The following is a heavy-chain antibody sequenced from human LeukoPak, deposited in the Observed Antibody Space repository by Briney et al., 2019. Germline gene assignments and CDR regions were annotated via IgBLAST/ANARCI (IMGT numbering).Heavy chain of an antibody. D-gene: IGHD4-4*01. V-gene: IGHV3-66*01. CDR1: GFTVSSNY. CDR3: ARGVVTTVTNHAWFDP. CDR2: IYSGGST. Sequence: GGSLRLSCAASGFTVSSNYMSWVRQAPGKGLEWVSVIYSGGSTYYADSVKGRFTISRDNSKNTLYLQMNSLRAEDTAVYYCARGVVTTVTNHAWFDPWGQGTLVTVSS. J-gene: IGHJ5*02.